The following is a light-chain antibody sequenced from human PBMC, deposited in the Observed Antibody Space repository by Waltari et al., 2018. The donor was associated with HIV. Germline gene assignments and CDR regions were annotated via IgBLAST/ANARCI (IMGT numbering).Light chain of an antibody. Sequence: QSALTQPASVSGSPGQSITISCTGTSDDIGLYNFVSWYQKHPEKAPQPIIYGNTNRPSGVSYRVSGSKSDNTASLTISGLQAEDEADYYCSSFATSDTLLFGGGTKLTVL. CDR1: SDDIGLYNF. CDR3: SSFATSDTLL. J-gene: IGLJ2*01. V-gene: IGLV2-14*01. CDR2: GNT.